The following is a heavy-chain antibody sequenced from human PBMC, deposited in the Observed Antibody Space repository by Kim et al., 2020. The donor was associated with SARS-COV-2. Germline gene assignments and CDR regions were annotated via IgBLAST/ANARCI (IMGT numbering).Heavy chain of an antibody. CDR2: ISYDGSNK. J-gene: IGHJ4*02. Sequence: LSLTCAASGFTFSSYGMHWVRQAPGKGLEWVAVISYDGSNKYYADSVKGRFTISRDNSKNTLYLQMNSLRAEDTAVYYCAKDPVPGVYCSSTSCSGGYYWGQGTLVTVSS. CDR1: GFTFSSYG. V-gene: IGHV3-30*18. D-gene: IGHD2-2*01. CDR3: AKDPVPGVYCSSTSCSGGYY.